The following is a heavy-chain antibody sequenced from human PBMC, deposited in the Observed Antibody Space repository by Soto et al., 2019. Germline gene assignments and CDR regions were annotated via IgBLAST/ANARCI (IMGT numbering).Heavy chain of an antibody. CDR3: AKNPSTLTGTN. V-gene: IGHV3-23*01. CDR2: ISDSGRNT. Sequence: GSLRLSCAASGFTFSTYAMNWVRQAPGKGLEWVSAISDSGRNTYYADSVKGRFTISRDNSRKTLYLQINSLRAEDTAVYYCAKNPSTLTGTNWGQGTLVTVSS. J-gene: IGHJ4*02. CDR1: GFTFSTYA. D-gene: IGHD3-9*01.